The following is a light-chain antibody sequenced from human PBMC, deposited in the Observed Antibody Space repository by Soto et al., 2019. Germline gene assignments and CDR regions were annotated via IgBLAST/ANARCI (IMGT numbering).Light chain of an antibody. CDR2: KAS. CDR1: QTISSW. J-gene: IGKJ5*01. CDR3: QQYSNLIT. V-gene: IGKV1-5*03. Sequence: DIQMTQSPSTLSGSVGDRVTITCRVSQTISSWLAWYQQKPGKAPKLLIYKASTLKSGVPSRFSGSGSGTDFTFTISSLQPEDIATYYCQQYSNLITFGQGTRLEIK.